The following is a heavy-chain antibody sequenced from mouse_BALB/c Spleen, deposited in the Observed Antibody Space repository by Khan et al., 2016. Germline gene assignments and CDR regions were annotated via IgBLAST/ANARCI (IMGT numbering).Heavy chain of an antibody. CDR3: ASDCSSSYDYFDY. Sequence: QVQLQESGAELARPGASVKLSCKASGYTFTSYWMQWVNQRPGQGLEWIGAIYPGDGDTRYTQKFKGKATLTADKSSSTAYMQLSSLASEDSASYDCASDCSSSYDYFDYWGQGTPLTVSS. V-gene: IGHV1-87*01. D-gene: IGHD1-1*01. J-gene: IGHJ2*01. CDR1: GYTFTSYW. CDR2: IYPGDGDT.